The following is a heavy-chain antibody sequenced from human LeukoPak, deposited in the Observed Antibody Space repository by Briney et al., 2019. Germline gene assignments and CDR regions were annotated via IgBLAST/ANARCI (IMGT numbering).Heavy chain of an antibody. J-gene: IGHJ4*02. D-gene: IGHD3-10*01. CDR1: GGSFSGYY. CDR2: INRSGST. Sequence: PSETLSLTCAVYGGSFSGYYWSWIRQPPGKGLEWIGEINRSGSTNYNPSLKSRVTISVDTSKNQFSLKLSSVTAADTAVYYCARQRGYGSGSYRYYFDYWGQGTLVTVSS. CDR3: ARQRGYGSGSYRYYFDY. V-gene: IGHV4-34*01.